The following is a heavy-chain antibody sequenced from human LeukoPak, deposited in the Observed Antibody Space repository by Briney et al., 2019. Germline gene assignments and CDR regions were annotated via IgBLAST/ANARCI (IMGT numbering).Heavy chain of an antibody. D-gene: IGHD1-1*01. CDR1: GYSISSGYY. CDR3: AREGPTSFSDY. J-gene: IGHJ4*02. CDR2: IYHSGST. Sequence: SETLSLTCTVSGYSISSGYYWGWIRQPPGKGLEWIGSIYHSGSTYYNPSLKSRVTISVDTSKSQFSLKLSSVTAADTAVYYCAREGPTSFSDYWGQGTLVTVSS. V-gene: IGHV4-38-2*02.